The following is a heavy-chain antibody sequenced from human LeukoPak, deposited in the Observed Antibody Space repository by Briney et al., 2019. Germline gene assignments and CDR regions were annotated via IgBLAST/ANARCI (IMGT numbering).Heavy chain of an antibody. CDR2: IIPIFGTA. CDR1: GGTFSSYA. J-gene: IGHJ5*01. V-gene: IGHV1-69*05. D-gene: IGHD5-24*01. CDR3: AGVDGYILWFDG. Sequence: SVKVFCKASGGTFSSYAISWVRQAPGQGLEWMGGIIPIFGTANYAQKFQGRVTITTDESTSTAYMELSSLRSEDTAVYYCAGVDGYILWFDGWGQATLVTVS.